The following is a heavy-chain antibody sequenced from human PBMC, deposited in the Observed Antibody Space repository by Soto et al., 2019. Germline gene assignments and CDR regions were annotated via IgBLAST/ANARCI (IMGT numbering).Heavy chain of an antibody. CDR2: TYYRSKWYN. Sequence: PWQHLYLPCATSGDTVSRNSAAWNWITLSASRGLEWLGRTYYRSKWYNDYAVSVKSRITLHPDTSKIQFSLQLNSVTPEDTAVYYCARSYKWNYNWFYPWGQGTLVNV. D-gene: IGHD1-7*01. CDR3: ARSYKWNYNWFYP. J-gene: IGHJ5*02. CDR1: GDTVSRNSAA. V-gene: IGHV6-1*01.